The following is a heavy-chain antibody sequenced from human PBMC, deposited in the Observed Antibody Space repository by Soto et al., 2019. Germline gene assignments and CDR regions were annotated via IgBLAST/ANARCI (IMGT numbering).Heavy chain of an antibody. Sequence: QVQLQESGPGLVKPSETLSLTCTVSGGSINNYYWTWVRQAPGKGLEWIGYVHDSGRTVYNPSLKGPVTTLLDGFKNQLSLNLSYVAAAVTAFYYCAGGAQIGYSPFRGMDVWGQGTMATVSS. CDR3: AGGAQIGYSPFRGMDV. CDR2: VHDSGRT. D-gene: IGHD3-22*01. J-gene: IGHJ6*02. V-gene: IGHV4-59*01. CDR1: GGSINNYY.